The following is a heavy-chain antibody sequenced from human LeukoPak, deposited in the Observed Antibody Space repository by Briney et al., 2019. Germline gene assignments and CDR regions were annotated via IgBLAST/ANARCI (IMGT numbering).Heavy chain of an antibody. CDR2: IYTSGST. D-gene: IGHD3-22*01. Sequence: SETLSLTCTVSGGSISSGSYYWSWIRQPAGEGLEWIGRIYTSGSTNYNPSLKSRVTISVDTSKNQFSLKLSSVTAADTAVYYCARDQYYYDSSGAIFDYWGQGTLVTVSS. CDR1: GGSISSGSYY. CDR3: ARDQYYYDSSGAIFDY. V-gene: IGHV4-61*02. J-gene: IGHJ4*02.